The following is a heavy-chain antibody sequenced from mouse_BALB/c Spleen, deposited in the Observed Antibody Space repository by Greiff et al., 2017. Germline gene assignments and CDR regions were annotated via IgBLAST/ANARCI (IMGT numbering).Heavy chain of an antibody. J-gene: IGHJ2*01. CDR1: GFSLTSYG. Sequence: QVQLKESGPGLVQPSQSLSITCTVSGFSLTSYGAHWVRQSPGKGLEWLGVIWSGGSTDYNAAFISRLSISKDNSKSQVFFKMNSLQANDTAIYYCARSLVTTLYYFDYWGQGTTLTVSS. D-gene: IGHD2-1*01. V-gene: IGHV2-2*02. CDR2: IWSGGST. CDR3: ARSLVTTLYYFDY.